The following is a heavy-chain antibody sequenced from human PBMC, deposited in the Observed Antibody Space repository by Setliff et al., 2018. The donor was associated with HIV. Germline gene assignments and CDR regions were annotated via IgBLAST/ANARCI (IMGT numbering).Heavy chain of an antibody. CDR2: IIPMFDAP. CDR1: GGTFSSYA. V-gene: IGHV1-69*13. J-gene: IGHJ3*01. D-gene: IGHD6-13*01. Sequence: SVKVSCKTSGGTFSSYAISWVRQAPGQGLEWMGGIIPMFDAPNYAQKFQGRVTITADESTSTAYMELSSLRSEDSAVYFCARPIRAAAGNDAFHVWGQGTTVTVSS. CDR3: ARPIRAAAGNDAFHV.